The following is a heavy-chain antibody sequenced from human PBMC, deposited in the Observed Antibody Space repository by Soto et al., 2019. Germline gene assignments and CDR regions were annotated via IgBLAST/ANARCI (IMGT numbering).Heavy chain of an antibody. D-gene: IGHD3-10*01. CDR1: GYTFTIYY. V-gene: IGHV1-46*01. Sequence: GASVKVSCKASGYTFTIYYMHWVRQAPGQGLEWMGIINPSGGSTSYAQKFQGRVTMTRDTSTSTVYMELSSLRSEDMAVYYCARVMGPYYFDYWGQGSLVTVTS. CDR2: INPSGGST. J-gene: IGHJ4*02. CDR3: ARVMGPYYFDY.